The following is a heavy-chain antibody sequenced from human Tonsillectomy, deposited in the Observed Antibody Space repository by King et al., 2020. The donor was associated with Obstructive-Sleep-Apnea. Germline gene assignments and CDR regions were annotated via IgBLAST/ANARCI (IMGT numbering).Heavy chain of an antibody. CDR1: GYSFTSYW. CDR3: ARAGYCSSTSCYEFDY. CDR2: IYPGDSDT. Sequence: QLVQSGAEVKKPGESLMISCKGSGYSFTSYWIGWVRQIPGKGLEWMGIIYPGDSDTRYSPSFQGQVTISADKSISTAYLQWSSLKASDTAMYYCARAGYCSSTSCYEFDYWGQGTLVTVSS. D-gene: IGHD2-2*01. J-gene: IGHJ4*02. V-gene: IGHV5-51*01.